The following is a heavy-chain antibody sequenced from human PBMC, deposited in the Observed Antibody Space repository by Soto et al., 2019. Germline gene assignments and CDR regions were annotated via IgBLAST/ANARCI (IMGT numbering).Heavy chain of an antibody. V-gene: IGHV3-21*01. CDR1: GFTFSGFS. J-gene: IGHJ4*02. CDR2: VTSSPSSM. CDR3: AREADFASSGYVLDY. Sequence: GSLRLSCATSGFTFSGFSMNWVRQAPGKGLEWVPSVTSSPSSMFYADSVKGRFTISRDDAKDSLFLQMNSLRADDTAVYYCAREADFASSGYVLDYWGLGTLVTVSS. D-gene: IGHD3-22*01.